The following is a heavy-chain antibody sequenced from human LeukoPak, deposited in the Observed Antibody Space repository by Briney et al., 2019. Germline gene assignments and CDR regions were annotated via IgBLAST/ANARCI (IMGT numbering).Heavy chain of an antibody. CDR1: GFTFSSYG. Sequence: GGSLSLSCAASGFTFSSYGMHWVRQAPGKGLEWVAVISYDGSNKYYADSVKGRFTISRDNSKNTLYLQMNSLRAEDTAVYYCAKADRGAFDYWGQGTLVTVSS. J-gene: IGHJ4*02. CDR2: ISYDGSNK. V-gene: IGHV3-30*18. D-gene: IGHD4/OR15-4a*01. CDR3: AKADRGAFDY.